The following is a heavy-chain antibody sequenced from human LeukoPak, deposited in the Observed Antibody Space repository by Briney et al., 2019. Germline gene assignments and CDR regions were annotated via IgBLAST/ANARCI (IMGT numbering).Heavy chain of an antibody. CDR3: ATIVATTFDY. Sequence: GGSLRLPCAASGFTFSSYWMHWVRQAPGKGLVWVSRINSDGSSTSYADSVKGRFTISRDNAKNTLYLQMNSLRAEDTAVYNCATIVATTFDYWGQGTLVTVSS. V-gene: IGHV3-74*01. CDR2: INSDGSST. CDR1: GFTFSSYW. D-gene: IGHD5-12*01. J-gene: IGHJ4*02.